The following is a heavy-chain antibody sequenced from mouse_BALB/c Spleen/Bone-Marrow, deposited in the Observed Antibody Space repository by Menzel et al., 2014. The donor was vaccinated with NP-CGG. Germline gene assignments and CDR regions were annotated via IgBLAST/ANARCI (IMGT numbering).Heavy chain of an antibody. CDR3: ARGYEEGCVY. CDR2: IDPANGNT. V-gene: IGHV14-3*02. Sequence: DVKLVESGAELVKPGASVMLSCTASGFNIKDTYMHWVKQMPEQGLEWIGRIDPANGNTKYDPKFQGKATITADTSSNTAYLQLSSLTSEDSGVYYCARGYEEGCVYRGQGTLVTVSA. D-gene: IGHD2-14*01. J-gene: IGHJ3*01. CDR1: GFNIKDTY.